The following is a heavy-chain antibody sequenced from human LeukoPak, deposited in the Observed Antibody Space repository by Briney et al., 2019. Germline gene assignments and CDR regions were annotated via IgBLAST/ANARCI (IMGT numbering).Heavy chain of an antibody. V-gene: IGHV3-7*01. CDR3: ARDDCSSISCYHNWFDP. CDR1: GFTFSSYW. CDR2: MKQDGNEK. D-gene: IGHD2-2*01. J-gene: IGHJ5*02. Sequence: GGSLRLSCAASGFTFSSYWMSWVRQAPGKGLEWVANMKQDGNEKYYVDSVKGRFTISRDNAKNSLYLQMNSLRAEDTAVYYCARDDCSSISCYHNWFDPWGQGTLVTVSS.